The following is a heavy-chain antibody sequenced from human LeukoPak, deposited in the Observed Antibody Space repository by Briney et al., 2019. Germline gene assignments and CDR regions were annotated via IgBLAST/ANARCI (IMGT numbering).Heavy chain of an antibody. CDR2: MNPNSGNT. CDR3: ARGISMVRGVMSHFDY. V-gene: IGHV1-8*02. Sequence: ASVKVSCKASGYTFTGYYMHWVRQAPGQGLEWMGWMNPNSGNTGYAQKFQGRVTMTRNTSISTAYMELSSLRSEDTAVYYCARGISMVRGVMSHFDYWGQGTLVTVSS. CDR1: GYTFTGYY. D-gene: IGHD3-10*01. J-gene: IGHJ4*02.